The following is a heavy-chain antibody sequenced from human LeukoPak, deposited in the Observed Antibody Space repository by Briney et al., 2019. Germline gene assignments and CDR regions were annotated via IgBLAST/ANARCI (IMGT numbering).Heavy chain of an antibody. V-gene: IGHV3-48*03. CDR3: ARGGIAARFAY. CDR1: GFTFSSYE. CDR2: ISSGSSSI. Sequence: SGGSLRLSCAASGFTFSSYEMNWVRQAPGKGLEWVSYISSGSSSIFYADSVEGRFTISRDNSKNSLYLQMNSLRVEDTAVYYCARGGIAARFAYWGQGTLVTVSP. D-gene: IGHD6-6*01. J-gene: IGHJ4*02.